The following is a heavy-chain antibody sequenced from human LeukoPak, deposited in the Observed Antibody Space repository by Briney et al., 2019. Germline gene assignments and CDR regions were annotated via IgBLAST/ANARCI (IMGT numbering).Heavy chain of an antibody. V-gene: IGHV1-69*13. CDR3: ARDQGSGNWNPYNWFDP. J-gene: IGHJ5*02. CDR1: GGTFSSYA. CDR2: IIPIFGTA. D-gene: IGHD1-20*01. Sequence: GASVKVSCKASGGTFSSYAISWVRQAPGQGLEWMGGIIPIFGTANYAQKFQGRVTITADESTSTAYMELSSLRSEDTAVYYCARDQGSGNWNPYNWFDPWGQGTLVTVSS.